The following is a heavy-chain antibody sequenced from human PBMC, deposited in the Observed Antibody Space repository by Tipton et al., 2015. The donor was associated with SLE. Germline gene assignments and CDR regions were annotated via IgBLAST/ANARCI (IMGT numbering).Heavy chain of an antibody. V-gene: IGHV4-59*12. CDR3: ARGTRFLEWLLPFYMDV. CDR2: IYYSGST. Sequence: TLSLTCTVSGGSISSYYWSWIRQPPGKGLEWIGYIYYSGSTNYNPSLKSRVTISYDTSKNQFSLKLRSVTAADTAVYYCARGTRFLEWLLPFYMDVWGKGTTVTVSS. D-gene: IGHD3-3*01. CDR1: GGSISSYY. J-gene: IGHJ6*03.